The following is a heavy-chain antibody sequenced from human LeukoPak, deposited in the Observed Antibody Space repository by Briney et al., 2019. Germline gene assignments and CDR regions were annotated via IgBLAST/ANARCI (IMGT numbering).Heavy chain of an antibody. CDR1: GGSISSYY. CDR2: IYYSGST. V-gene: IGHV4-59*01. D-gene: IGHD3-22*01. J-gene: IGHJ5*02. Sequence: SETLSLTCTVSGGSISSYYWSWIRQPPGKGLEWIGYIYYSGSTNYNPSLKSRVTISVDTSKNQFSLKLSSVTAADTAVYYCARGRDRGLFDPWGQGTLVTVSS. CDR3: ARGRDRGLFDP.